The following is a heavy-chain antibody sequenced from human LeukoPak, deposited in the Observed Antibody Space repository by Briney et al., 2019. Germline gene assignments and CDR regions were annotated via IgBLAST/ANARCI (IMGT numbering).Heavy chain of an antibody. V-gene: IGHV1-2*02. CDR3: ATVVGGVTCDY. CDR2: IKPDSGGT. Sequence: ASVKVSCKASGYTFTSYYMHWVRQAPGQGLEWMGWIKPDSGGTSYAQKFQGRVTMTRDTSISTAYLELSSLTSDDAAVYYCATVVGGVTCDYWGQGTLVTVSS. D-gene: IGHD2-2*01. CDR1: GYTFTSYY. J-gene: IGHJ4*02.